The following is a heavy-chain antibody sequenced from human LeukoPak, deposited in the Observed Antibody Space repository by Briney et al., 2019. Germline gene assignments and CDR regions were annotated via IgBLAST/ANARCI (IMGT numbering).Heavy chain of an antibody. CDR3: AKVKRYFDWCFDY. J-gene: IGHJ4*02. CDR2: ISGSGGST. Sequence: GGSLRLSCAASGFTFSSYWMHWVRQAPGKGLEWVSAISGSGGSTYYADSVKGRFTISRDNSKNTLYLQMNSLRAEDTAVYYCAKVKRYFDWCFDYWGQGTLVTVSS. D-gene: IGHD3-9*01. CDR1: GFTFSSYW. V-gene: IGHV3-23*01.